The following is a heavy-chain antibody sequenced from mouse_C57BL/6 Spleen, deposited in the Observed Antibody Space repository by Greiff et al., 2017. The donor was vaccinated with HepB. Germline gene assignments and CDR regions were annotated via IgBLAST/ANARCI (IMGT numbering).Heavy chain of an antibody. CDR2: IYPGGGYT. Sequence: QVQLQQSGAELVRPGTSVKMSCKASGYTFTNYWIGWAKQRPGHGLEWIGDIYPGGGYTNYNEKFKGKATLTADKSSSTAYMQFSSLTSEDSAIYYCAREGYYGSSHYYYAMDYWGQGTSVTVSS. V-gene: IGHV1-63*01. CDR3: AREGYYGSSHYYYAMDY. CDR1: GYTFTNYW. D-gene: IGHD1-1*01. J-gene: IGHJ4*01.